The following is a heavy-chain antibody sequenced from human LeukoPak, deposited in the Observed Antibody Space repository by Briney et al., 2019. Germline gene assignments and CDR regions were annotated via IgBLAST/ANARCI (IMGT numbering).Heavy chain of an antibody. V-gene: IGHV4-34*01. CDR1: GGSFSGYY. D-gene: IGHD6-19*01. J-gene: IGHJ4*02. CDR2: INHSGST. CDR3: ARGPFRLVPHLGY. Sequence: PSETLSLTCAVYGGSFSGYYWTWIRQPPGKGLEWIGEINHSGSTNHNPSLKSRVSISVGTSNNQFSLKLRSVTAADPAVYYCARGPFRLVPHLGYWGQGTLVTVSS.